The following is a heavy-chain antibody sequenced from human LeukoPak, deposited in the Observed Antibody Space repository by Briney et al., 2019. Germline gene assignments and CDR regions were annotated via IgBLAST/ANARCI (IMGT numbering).Heavy chain of an antibody. D-gene: IGHD2-15*01. Sequence: ASETLSLTCAVYGGSFSGYYWSWIRQPPGKGLEWIGEINHSGSTNYNPSLKSRVTISVDTSKNQFSLKLSSVIAADTAVYYCARSVTCSGGSCYSHYYYHYYMDVWGKGTTVTVSS. CDR1: GGSFSGYY. V-gene: IGHV4-34*01. CDR3: ARSVTCSGGSCYSHYYYHYYMDV. CDR2: INHSGST. J-gene: IGHJ6*03.